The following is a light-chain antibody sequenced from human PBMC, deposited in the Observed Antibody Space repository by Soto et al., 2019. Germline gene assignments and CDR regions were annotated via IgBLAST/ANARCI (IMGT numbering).Light chain of an antibody. J-gene: IGKJ4*01. CDR3: QQYDNWPPLT. CDR1: QSVSSN. CDR2: GAS. Sequence: EIVMTHSPATLSVSPGERATLSCSASQSVSSNLAWYQQKPGQAPRLLIYGASTRATGIPARFSGSGSGTESTLTISSLQSEDFAVYYCQQYDNWPPLTFGGGTKVDIK. V-gene: IGKV3-15*01.